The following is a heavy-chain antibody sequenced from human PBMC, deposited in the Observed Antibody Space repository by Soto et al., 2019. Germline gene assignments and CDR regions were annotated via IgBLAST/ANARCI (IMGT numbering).Heavy chain of an antibody. V-gene: IGHV3-11*04. J-gene: IGHJ4*02. Sequence: PGGSLRLSCAAAGFSFSHAWMTWVRQAPGKGLEWVGHISSRVHGATADYGDSMKGRFTISRDNAKNSLYLEMNSLRAEDTAVYYCARESEDLTSNFDYWGQGTLVTVSS. CDR2: ISSRVHGATA. CDR3: ARESEDLTSNFDY. CDR1: GFSFSHAW.